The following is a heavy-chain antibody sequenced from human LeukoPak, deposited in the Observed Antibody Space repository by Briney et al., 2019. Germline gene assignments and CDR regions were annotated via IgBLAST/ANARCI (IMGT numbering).Heavy chain of an antibody. CDR1: GFTFSSYI. Sequence: GGSLRLSCATSGFTFSSYIMNWVRQAPGKGLEWVSSISSTSSFIYYADSLKGRFTISRDNAKNSLYLQMNGLRAEDTAVYYCAREDYGDYVSYFDYWGQGALVTVSS. CDR2: ISSTSSFI. D-gene: IGHD4-17*01. CDR3: AREDYGDYVSYFDY. V-gene: IGHV3-21*01. J-gene: IGHJ4*02.